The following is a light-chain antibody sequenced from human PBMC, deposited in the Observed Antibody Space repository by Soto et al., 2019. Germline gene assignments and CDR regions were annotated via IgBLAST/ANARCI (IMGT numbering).Light chain of an antibody. CDR3: QVRTNWSIA. Sequence: EIVLTQSPATLSLSPGERATLSGRASQSVSTYLAWYQQKPGQAPRLLIYDASNRATGIPARFSGTGSGTDFTLTINNLEPEDFAVYYCQVRTNWSIAFGRGTRLEIK. CDR2: DAS. J-gene: IGKJ5*01. CDR1: QSVSTY. V-gene: IGKV3-11*01.